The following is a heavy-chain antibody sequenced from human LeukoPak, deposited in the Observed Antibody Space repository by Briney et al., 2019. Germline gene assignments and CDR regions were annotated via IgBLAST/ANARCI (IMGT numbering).Heavy chain of an antibody. D-gene: IGHD3-16*02. CDR3: ARESPPYDYVWGSYRSGFDY. CDR2: ISSSSSYI. J-gene: IGHJ4*02. Sequence: GGSLRLSCAASGFTFSSYSMNWVRQAPGKGLEWVSSISSSSSYIYYADSVKGRFTISRDNAKNSLCLQMNSLRAEDTAVYYCARESPPYDYVWGSYRSGFDYWGQGTLVTVSS. CDR1: GFTFSSYS. V-gene: IGHV3-21*01.